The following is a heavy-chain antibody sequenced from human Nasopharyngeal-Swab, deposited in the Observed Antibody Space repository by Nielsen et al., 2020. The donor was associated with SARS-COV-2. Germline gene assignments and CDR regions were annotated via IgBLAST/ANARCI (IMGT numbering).Heavy chain of an antibody. CDR3: ARERGRGVIWNYYYYYMDV. D-gene: IGHD3-10*01. J-gene: IGHJ6*03. Sequence: WIRQPPGKGLEWIGSIYYSGSTYYNPSLKSRVTISVDTSKNQFSLKMSSVTAADTAVYYCARERGRGVIWNYYYYYMDVWGKGTTVTVSS. V-gene: IGHV4-39*07. CDR2: IYYSGST.